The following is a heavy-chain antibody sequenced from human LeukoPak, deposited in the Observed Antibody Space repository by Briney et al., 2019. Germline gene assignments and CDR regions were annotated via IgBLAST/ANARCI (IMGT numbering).Heavy chain of an antibody. CDR2: IYSSGST. V-gene: IGHV4-59*01. CDR3: AREGGDAHLDY. J-gene: IGHJ4*02. Sequence: SETLSLTCTVSGGSINTYSWGWIRQPPGKGLEWIGYIYSSGSTNYNPSLKSRVTMSVDTSKNQFSLNLSSVTAVDTAVYYCAREGGDAHLDYWGQGTLVTVSS. D-gene: IGHD3-16*01. CDR1: GGSINTYS.